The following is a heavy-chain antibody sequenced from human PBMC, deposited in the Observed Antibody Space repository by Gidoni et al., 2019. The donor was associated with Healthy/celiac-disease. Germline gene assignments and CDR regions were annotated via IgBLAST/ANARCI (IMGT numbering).Heavy chain of an antibody. Sequence: QVQLQESGPGLVKPSETLTLTCTVSGGSISSYYWSWIRQPPGKGLEWIGYIYYSGSTNYNPSRKSRVTISVDTSKNQFSLKLSSVTAADTAVYYCARDRYSYGYDFDYWGQGTLVTVSS. CDR1: GGSISSYY. CDR3: ARDRYSYGYDFDY. V-gene: IGHV4-59*01. J-gene: IGHJ4*02. D-gene: IGHD5-18*01. CDR2: IYYSGST.